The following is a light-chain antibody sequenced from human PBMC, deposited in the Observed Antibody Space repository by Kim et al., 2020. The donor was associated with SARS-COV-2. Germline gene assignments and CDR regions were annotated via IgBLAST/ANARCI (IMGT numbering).Light chain of an antibody. J-gene: IGKJ3*01. CDR1: QSISSY. CDR3: QEGYSAQFT. Sequence: DIQMTQSPSSLSASVGDRVTITCRASQSISSYLNWYQQKPGKAPKVLIYAASSLQSGVPSRFSGSGSGTDLTLTISSLQPEDFATYYCQEGYSAQFTCGPGTKVDIK. CDR2: AAS. V-gene: IGKV1-39*01.